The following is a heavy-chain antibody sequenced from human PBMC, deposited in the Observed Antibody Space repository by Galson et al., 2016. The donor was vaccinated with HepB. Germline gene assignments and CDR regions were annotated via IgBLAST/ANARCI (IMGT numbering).Heavy chain of an antibody. CDR1: GFSLTTNGMC. CDR2: INWDDHK. V-gene: IGHV2-70*01. D-gene: IGHD1-26*01. CDR3: ARILGGSYSTGDYFDY. Sequence: PALVKPTQTLTLTCTFSGFSLTTNGMCVSWIRQPPGKALEWLALINWDDHKYYSPSLNTGLTISKDTSKNQMVLTMTNVDPVDTATYYCARILGGSYSTGDYFDYWGQGTLVTVSS. J-gene: IGHJ4*02.